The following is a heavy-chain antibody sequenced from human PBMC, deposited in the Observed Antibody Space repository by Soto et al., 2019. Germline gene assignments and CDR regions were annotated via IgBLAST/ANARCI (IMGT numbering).Heavy chain of an antibody. V-gene: IGHV1-18*04. J-gene: IGHJ6*02. Sequence: QVQLVQSGAEVKKPGASVKVSCKASGYTFTSYGISWVRQAPGQGLEWMGWISAYNGNTNYAQKLQGRVTMTTDTSTSAANMELRSLRYDDTAVYYCARDPRAGYCSSTSCYSYYGMDVWGQGTTVTVSS. CDR2: ISAYNGNT. CDR3: ARDPRAGYCSSTSCYSYYGMDV. D-gene: IGHD2-2*01. CDR1: GYTFTSYG.